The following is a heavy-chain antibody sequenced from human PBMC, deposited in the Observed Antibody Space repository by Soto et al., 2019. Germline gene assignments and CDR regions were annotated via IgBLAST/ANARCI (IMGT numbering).Heavy chain of an antibody. V-gene: IGHV3-30*18. D-gene: IGHD3-22*01. CDR2: ISYDGSNK. Sequence: LRLSCAASGFTVSSYGMHWGRQAPGKGLEWVAVISYDGSNKYYADSVKGRFTISRDNSKNTLYLQMNSLRAEDTAVYYCAKDLTMIVVVLDYWGQGTLVTVSS. CDR3: AKDLTMIVVVLDY. J-gene: IGHJ4*02. CDR1: GFTVSSYG.